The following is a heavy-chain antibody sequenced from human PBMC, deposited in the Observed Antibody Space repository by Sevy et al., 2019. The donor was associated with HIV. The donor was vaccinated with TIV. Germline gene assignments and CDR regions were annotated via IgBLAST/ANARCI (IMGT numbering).Heavy chain of an antibody. CDR3: ARGPYSSGLRFDY. D-gene: IGHD6-19*01. J-gene: IGHJ4*02. V-gene: IGHV3-30*04. CDR1: GFSFRDYA. Sequence: GGSLRLSCVASGFSFRDYALHWVRQGPGKGLKWVAVVSFDGGNKYYPDSVKGRFTVSRDNSKNTLFLQMDSLRGEDTAVYYCARGPYSSGLRFDYWGQGTLVTVSS. CDR2: VSFDGGNK.